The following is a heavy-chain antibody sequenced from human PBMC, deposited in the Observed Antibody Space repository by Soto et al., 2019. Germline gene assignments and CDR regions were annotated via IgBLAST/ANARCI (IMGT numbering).Heavy chain of an antibody. D-gene: IGHD6-6*01. J-gene: IGHJ5*02. CDR2: IIPILGIA. CDR1: RGTFSSYT. Sequence: QVQLVQSGAEVKKPGSPVKVSCKASRGTFSSYTISWVRQAPGQGLEWMGRIIPILGIANYAQKFQGRVTITAVKSTSTAYMELSSLRSEVTAVYYCARGLGSKYSWFDPWGQGTLVTVSS. CDR3: ARGLGSKYSWFDP. V-gene: IGHV1-69*02.